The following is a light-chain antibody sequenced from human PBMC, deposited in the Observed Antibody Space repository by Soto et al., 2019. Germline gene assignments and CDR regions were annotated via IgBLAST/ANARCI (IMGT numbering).Light chain of an antibody. Sequence: DFVMTQSPDSLAVSLGERATINCKSSQSVLYSSNNNNYLSWYQQKPGQPPKLLIYWASTRESGVPDRFSGSGYGPDFTLPISSREAEDVAVSYCHKFLKAPGTFGQGTKVEIK. CDR1: QSVLYSSNNNNY. CDR2: WAS. J-gene: IGKJ1*01. CDR3: HKFLKAPGT. V-gene: IGKV4-1*01.